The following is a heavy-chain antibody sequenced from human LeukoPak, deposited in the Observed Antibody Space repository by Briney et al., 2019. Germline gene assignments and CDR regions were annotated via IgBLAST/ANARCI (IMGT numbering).Heavy chain of an antibody. CDR3: ARDVGRSGSFAGLIFDY. J-gene: IGHJ4*02. Sequence: SVKVSCKASGGTFSSYAISGVRQAPGQGLEWMGGIIPIFGTANYAQKFQGRVTITADESTSTAYMELSSLRSEDTAVYYCARDVGRSGSFAGLIFDYWGQGTLVTVSS. CDR2: IIPIFGTA. D-gene: IGHD1-26*01. V-gene: IGHV1-69*01. CDR1: GGTFSSYA.